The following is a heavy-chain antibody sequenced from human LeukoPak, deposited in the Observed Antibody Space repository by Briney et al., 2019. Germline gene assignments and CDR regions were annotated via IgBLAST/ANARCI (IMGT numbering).Heavy chain of an antibody. CDR3: AKIENSQSDY. V-gene: IGHV3-23*01. CDR1: GFTFSSYA. D-gene: IGHD2/OR15-2a*01. CDR2: ISGSGGRT. Sequence: PGGSLRLSCAPSGFTFSSYAMSWVRQAPGKGLEWVSVISGSGGRTYYADSVKGRFTISRDNSKNTLYLQMNSLRVEDTAVYYCAKIENSQSDYWGQGTLVTVSS. J-gene: IGHJ4*02.